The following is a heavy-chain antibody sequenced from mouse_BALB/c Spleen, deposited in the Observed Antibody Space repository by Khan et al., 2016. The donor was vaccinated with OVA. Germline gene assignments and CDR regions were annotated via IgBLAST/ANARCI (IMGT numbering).Heavy chain of an antibody. D-gene: IGHD1-2*01. V-gene: IGHV3-2*02. CDR1: GYSITSGYG. CDR3: ARTARIKY. J-gene: IGHJ2*01. CDR2: ISYSGST. Sequence: VQLKETGPGLVKPSQSLSLTCTVTGYSITSGYGWNWIRQFPGNKLEWMGYISYSGSTNYNPSLKSRISITRDTSKNQFFLPLNSVTTEDTATYYCARTARIKYWGLGTTLTVSS.